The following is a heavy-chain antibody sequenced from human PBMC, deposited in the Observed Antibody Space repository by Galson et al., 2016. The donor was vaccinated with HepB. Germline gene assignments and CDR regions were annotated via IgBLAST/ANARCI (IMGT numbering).Heavy chain of an antibody. D-gene: IGHD6-19*01. V-gene: IGHV3-66*01. Sequence: SLRLSCAASEFTVSGTYMNRIRQAPGKGLEWVSMIANDGTTYYADSVKGRFFISRDTSKNTMYLQINSLWAEDTAVYYCTRDSPQVDNSGGWGFYDPWGQGTLVTVSS. CDR2: IANDGTT. CDR3: TRDSPQVDNSGGWGFYDP. CDR1: EFTVSGTY. J-gene: IGHJ5*02.